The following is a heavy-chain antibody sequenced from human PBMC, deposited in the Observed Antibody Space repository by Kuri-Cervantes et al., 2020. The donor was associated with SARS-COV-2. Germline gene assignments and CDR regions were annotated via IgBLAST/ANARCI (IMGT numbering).Heavy chain of an antibody. J-gene: IGHJ3*02. D-gene: IGHD3-10*01. CDR2: INPSGGST. Sequence: ASVKVSCKASGYTFTSYYMHWVRQAPGQGLEWMGIINPSGGSTSYAQKFQGRVTMTTDTSTSTAYMELRSLRSDDTAVYYCARGPLRGVIWIDAFDIWGQGTMVTVSS. V-gene: IGHV1-46*01. CDR3: ARGPLRGVIWIDAFDI. CDR1: GYTFTSYY.